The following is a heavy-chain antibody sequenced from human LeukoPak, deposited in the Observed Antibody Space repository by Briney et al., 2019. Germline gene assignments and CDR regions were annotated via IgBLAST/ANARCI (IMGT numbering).Heavy chain of an antibody. J-gene: IGHJ5*02. Sequence: ASVRVSCKASGYTFTSYFMHWVRQAPGQGLEWMGVVNPSSGSTTYSQKFQGRVTMTRDTSTSTVYMDLGSLRSDDTAAYYCARAVGPRGGNWFDPWGQGTLVTVSS. V-gene: IGHV1-46*01. CDR2: VNPSSGST. CDR3: ARAVGPRGGNWFDP. CDR1: GYTFTSYF. D-gene: IGHD1-26*01.